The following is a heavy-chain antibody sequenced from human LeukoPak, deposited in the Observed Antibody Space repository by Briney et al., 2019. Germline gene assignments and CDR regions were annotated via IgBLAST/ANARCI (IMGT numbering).Heavy chain of an antibody. J-gene: IGHJ4*02. CDR2: IYHTGST. V-gene: IGHV4-59*01. Sequence: SETLSLTCTVSGTSINTYYWSWIRQPPGKGLEWIGYIYHTGSTNYKPSLRSRVTISMDTSKSQFSLKLSSVTAADTAVYFRARGGARGELLFVYWGQGTLVTVSS. CDR1: GTSINTYY. D-gene: IGHD3-10*01. CDR3: ARGGARGELLFVY.